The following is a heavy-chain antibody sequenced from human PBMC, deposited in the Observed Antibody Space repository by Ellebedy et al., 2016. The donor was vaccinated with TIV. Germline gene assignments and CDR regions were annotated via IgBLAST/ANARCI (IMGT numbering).Heavy chain of an antibody. D-gene: IGHD5-18*01. Sequence: MPSETLSLTCTVSGGSISSGGYYWSWIRQHPGKGLEWIGYIDYSGSTYYNPSLKSRVTISVDSSKNQFSLKLSSVTAADTAVYYCARLGHSGYSYGLTYYFDYWGQGTLVTVSS. CDR1: GGSISSGGYY. V-gene: IGHV4-31*03. CDR3: ARLGHSGYSYGLTYYFDY. CDR2: IDYSGST. J-gene: IGHJ4*02.